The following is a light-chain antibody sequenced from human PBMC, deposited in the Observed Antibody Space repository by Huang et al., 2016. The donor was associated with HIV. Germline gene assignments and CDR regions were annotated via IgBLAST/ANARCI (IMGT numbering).Light chain of an antibody. CDR2: LGS. CDR3: MQALQTPRT. J-gene: IGKJ1*01. Sequence: DIVMTQSPLSLPVTPGEPASISCRSGQTLLHSTGYNSLYWYLQKPGQSPQLLIYLGSNRAPGVPDRVSGSGSGTDFTLKISRVEAEDVGVYYCMQALQTPRTFGQGTKVEIK. CDR1: QTLLHSTGYNS. V-gene: IGKV2-28*01.